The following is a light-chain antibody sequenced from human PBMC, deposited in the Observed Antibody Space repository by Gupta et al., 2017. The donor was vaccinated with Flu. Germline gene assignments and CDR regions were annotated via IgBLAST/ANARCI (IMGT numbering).Light chain of an antibody. V-gene: IGKV1-12*01. J-gene: IGKJ1*01. CDR3: QQAWSFPRT. CDR1: QYIDFW. Sequence: DIQMTQSPSAVSASVGDRVTITCRASQYIDFWLGWYQQKPGKVPKLLIYGASSLRGGVPSRFNGSGSGTEFTLTITSLQPEDFATYYCQQAWSFPRTSGQGTTVDIK. CDR2: GAS.